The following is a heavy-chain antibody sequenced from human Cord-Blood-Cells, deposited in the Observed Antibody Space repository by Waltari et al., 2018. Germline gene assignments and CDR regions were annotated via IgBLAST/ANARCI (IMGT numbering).Heavy chain of an antibody. V-gene: IGHV3-7*01. CDR3: AREGFGVVIDYYYYYYYMDV. Sequence: EVQLVESGGGLVQPGGSLRLSCAASGFTFSSYWMSWVRQAPGKGLEWVANIKQDGSEKYYVDSVKGRFTISRDNAKNSLYLQMNSLRAEDTAVYYCAREGFGVVIDYYYYYYYMDVWGKGTTVTVSS. D-gene: IGHD3-3*01. CDR2: IKQDGSEK. CDR1: GFTFSSYW. J-gene: IGHJ6*03.